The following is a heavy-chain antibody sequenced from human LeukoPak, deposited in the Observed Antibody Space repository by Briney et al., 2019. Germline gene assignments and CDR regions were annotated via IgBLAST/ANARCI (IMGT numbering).Heavy chain of an antibody. J-gene: IGHJ4*02. CDR1: GYTFTDYY. D-gene: IGHD3-16*01. CDR2: INPSGGST. CDR3: ARENLVEAYFDY. Sequence: ASVKVSCKVSGYTFTDYYMHWVQQAPGQGLEWMGIINPSGGSTSYAQKFQGRVTMTRDTSTSTVYMELSSLRSEDTAVYYCARENLVEAYFDYWGQGTLVTVSS. V-gene: IGHV1-46*03.